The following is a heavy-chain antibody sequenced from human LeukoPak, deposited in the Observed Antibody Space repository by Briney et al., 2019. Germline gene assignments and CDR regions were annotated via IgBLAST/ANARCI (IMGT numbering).Heavy chain of an antibody. V-gene: IGHV4-34*01. Sequence: SETLSLTCAVYGGSFSGYYWSWIRQPPGKGLEWIGEINHSGSTNYNPSLRSRVTISVDTSKNQFSLKLSSVTAADTAVYYCASGWSLPMVENWGQGTLVTVSS. J-gene: IGHJ4*02. D-gene: IGHD3-10*01. CDR1: GGSFSGYY. CDR3: ASGWSLPMVEN. CDR2: INHSGST.